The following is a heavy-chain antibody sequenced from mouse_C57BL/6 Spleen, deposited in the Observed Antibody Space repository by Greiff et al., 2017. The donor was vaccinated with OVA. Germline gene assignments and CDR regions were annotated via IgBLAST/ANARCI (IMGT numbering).Heavy chain of an antibody. V-gene: IGHV1-69*01. Sequence: QVQLQQPGAELVMPGASVKLSCKASGYTFTSYWMNWVKQRPGQGLEWIGEIDPSDSYTNYNQKFKGKSTLTVDKSSSTAYMQLSSLTSEDSAVYYCARSPITTVVEGDYFDYWGQGTTLTVSS. D-gene: IGHD1-1*01. J-gene: IGHJ2*01. CDR3: ARSPITTVVEGDYFDY. CDR2: IDPSDSYT. CDR1: GYTFTSYW.